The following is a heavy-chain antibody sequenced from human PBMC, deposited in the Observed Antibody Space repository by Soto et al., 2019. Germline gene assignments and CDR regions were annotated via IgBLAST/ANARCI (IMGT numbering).Heavy chain of an antibody. D-gene: IGHD3-3*01. CDR3: ATSYDSGFDP. CDR2: ISPKNGNT. Sequence: WASVKVSCKASGYSFSTYDISWLRQAPGQGPEWMGRISPKNGNTNYAQNFQDRVTMTAGTSSSTAYMELRGLRSDDTAKYYCATSYDSGFDPWGQGTLVTVSS. J-gene: IGHJ5*02. CDR1: GYSFSTYD. V-gene: IGHV1-18*04.